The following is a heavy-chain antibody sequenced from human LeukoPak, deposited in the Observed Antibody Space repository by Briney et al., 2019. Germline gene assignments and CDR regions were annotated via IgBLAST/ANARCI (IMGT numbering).Heavy chain of an antibody. D-gene: IGHD1-1*01. CDR1: GFPFIEYS. J-gene: IGHJ4*02. Sequence: GGSLRLSCTASGFPFIEYSMNWVRQAPGKGLEWISYIGIDSGNTKYADSVRGRFTISADKAKNSLYLQMNSLRVEDTAVYYCAKDHNYAFDNWGQGTLVSVAS. V-gene: IGHV3-48*01. CDR2: IGIDSGNT. CDR3: AKDHNYAFDN.